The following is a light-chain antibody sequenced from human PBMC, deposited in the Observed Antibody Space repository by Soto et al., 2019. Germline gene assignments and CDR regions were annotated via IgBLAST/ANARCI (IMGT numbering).Light chain of an antibody. V-gene: IGKV3-11*01. CDR3: QQRSNWPPVIT. J-gene: IGKJ5*01. CDR1: QSFSSY. Sequence: EIVLTQSPATLSLSAGERATLSCRASQSFSSYLAWYQQKPGQAPRLLIYDASKRATGIPARFSGRGSGTDFTRTISSLEPEDFAVYYCQQRSNWPPVITFGQGTRLEIK. CDR2: DAS.